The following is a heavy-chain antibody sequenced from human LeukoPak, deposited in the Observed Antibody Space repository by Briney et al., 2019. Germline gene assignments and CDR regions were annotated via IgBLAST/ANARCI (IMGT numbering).Heavy chain of an antibody. Sequence: GGSLRLSCAASGFTFSYYGMQWVRQAPGKGLEWVALIWHDGGKRYYADSVKGRFTISRDNSKNTLYLQMTTLRAEDTAVYYCARDADTSEFFSWLDLWGQGTLVTVSS. J-gene: IGHJ5*02. V-gene: IGHV3-33*01. CDR1: GFTFSYYG. D-gene: IGHD3-22*01. CDR3: ARDADTSEFFSWLDL. CDR2: IWHDGGKR.